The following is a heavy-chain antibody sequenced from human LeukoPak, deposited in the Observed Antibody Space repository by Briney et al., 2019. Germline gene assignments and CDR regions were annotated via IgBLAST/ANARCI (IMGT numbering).Heavy chain of an antibody. CDR2: IYYSGST. CDR3: ARHGPSGSPFDY. Sequence: TSSETLSLTCTVSGGSISSYYWSWIRQPPGKGLEWIGYIYYSGSTNYNPSLKSRVTISVDTSKNQFSLKLSSVTAADTAVYYCARHGPSGSPFDYWGQGTLVTVSS. V-gene: IGHV4-59*08. J-gene: IGHJ4*02. D-gene: IGHD1-26*01. CDR1: GGSISSYY.